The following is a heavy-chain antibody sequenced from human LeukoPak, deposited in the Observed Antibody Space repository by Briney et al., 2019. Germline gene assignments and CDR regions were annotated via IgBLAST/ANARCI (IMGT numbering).Heavy chain of an antibody. CDR1: GFTFEDYG. D-gene: IGHD6-19*01. V-gene: IGHV3-20*04. CDR2: INGNGGRT. J-gene: IGHJ4*02. CDR3: ARVSSGYSSGWSMGY. Sequence: PGGSLRLSCAASGFTFEDYGMSWVRQAPGKGLEWVSGINGNGGRTGYADSVKGRFTISRDNAKNSLYLQMNSLRAEDTAVYYCARVSSGYSSGWSMGYWGQGTLVTVSS.